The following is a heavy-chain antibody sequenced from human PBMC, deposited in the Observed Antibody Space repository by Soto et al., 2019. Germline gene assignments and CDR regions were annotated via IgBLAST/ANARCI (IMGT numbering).Heavy chain of an antibody. V-gene: IGHV3-48*01. D-gene: IGHD3-3*01. Sequence: EVQLVESGGGLVQPGGSLRHSCAASGFTFSSYSMNWVRQAPGKGLEWVSYISSSSSTIYYADSVKGRFTISRDNAKNSLYLQMNSLRAEDTAVYYCARDDFWSGKDYWGQGTLVTVSS. CDR2: ISSSSSTI. J-gene: IGHJ4*02. CDR3: ARDDFWSGKDY. CDR1: GFTFSSYS.